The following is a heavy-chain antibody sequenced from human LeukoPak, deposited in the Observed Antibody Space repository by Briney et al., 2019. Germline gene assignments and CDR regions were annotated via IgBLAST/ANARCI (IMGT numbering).Heavy chain of an antibody. V-gene: IGHV4-34*01. J-gene: IGHJ4*02. CDR1: GGSFSGYY. D-gene: IGHD3-22*01. CDR2: IKHSGGT. Sequence: AESLSLTCAVYGGSFSGYYWSWIRQPPGKGLEWIGEIKHSGGTNYNPSLKSRVTISVDTSKNQFSLKLSSVTAADTAVYYCASRERRYDSSGYYRFFDYWGQGTLVTDSS. CDR3: ASRERRYDSSGYYRFFDY.